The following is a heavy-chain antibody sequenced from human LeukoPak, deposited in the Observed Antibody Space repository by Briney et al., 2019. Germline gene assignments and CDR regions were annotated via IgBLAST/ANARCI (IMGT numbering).Heavy chain of an antibody. Sequence: GWSLRLSCAASGFTFSFYSMNWIRQAPGKGLEWVSYISKSSGPVYYADSVKGRFTISRDNAKNSVYLQMNSLRDEDTAVYYCARGYPADYWGQGTLVTVSS. CDR3: ARGYPADY. D-gene: IGHD1-26*01. CDR2: ISKSSGPV. V-gene: IGHV3-48*02. J-gene: IGHJ4*02. CDR1: GFTFSFYS.